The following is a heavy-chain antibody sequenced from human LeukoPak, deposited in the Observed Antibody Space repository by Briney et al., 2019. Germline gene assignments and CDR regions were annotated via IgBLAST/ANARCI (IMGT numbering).Heavy chain of an antibody. CDR3: ARDRKQQLSDY. V-gene: IGHV4-34*01. CDR2: INHSGST. Sequence: SETLSLTCAVYGGSFSGYYWSWIRQPPGKGLEWIGEINHSGSTNYNPSLKSRVTISVDTSKNQFSLKLSSVTAADTAVYYCARDRKQQLSDYWGQGTLVTVSS. J-gene: IGHJ4*02. CDR1: GGSFSGYY. D-gene: IGHD6-13*01.